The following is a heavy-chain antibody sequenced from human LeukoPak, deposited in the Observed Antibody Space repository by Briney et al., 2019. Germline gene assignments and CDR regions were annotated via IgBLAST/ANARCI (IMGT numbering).Heavy chain of an antibody. D-gene: IGHD3-3*01. Sequence: GESLKISCKGSGYSFTSYWIGWVRQMPGKGPEWMGIIYPGDSDTRYSPSFQGQVTISADKSISTAYLQWSSLKASDTAMYYCARHTSYYDFWKSQVGGPDYWGQGTLVTVSS. J-gene: IGHJ4*02. V-gene: IGHV5-51*01. CDR2: IYPGDSDT. CDR1: GYSFTSYW. CDR3: ARHTSYYDFWKSQVGGPDY.